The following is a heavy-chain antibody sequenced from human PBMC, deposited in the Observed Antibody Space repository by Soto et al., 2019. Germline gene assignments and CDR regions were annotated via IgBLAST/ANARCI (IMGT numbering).Heavy chain of an antibody. CDR3: ARAIHDYDTTGYLSFDY. V-gene: IGHV4-61*01. D-gene: IGHD3-22*01. CDR1: GGSVSSGNYY. CDR2: VYYTWST. J-gene: IGHJ4*02. Sequence: QVQLHESGPGLVKPSETLSLTCAVSGGSVSSGNYYWSWLRQPPGKGLEWIGYVYYTWSTNYNPSLKSRVTISVDTSKNQFSLRLSSVTAADTAVYFCARAIHDYDTTGYLSFDYWGQGTLVTVSS.